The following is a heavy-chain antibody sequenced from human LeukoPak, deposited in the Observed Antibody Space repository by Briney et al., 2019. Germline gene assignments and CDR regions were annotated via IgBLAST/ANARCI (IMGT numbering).Heavy chain of an antibody. Sequence: PSETLSLTCTVFGVSISSYYWSWLRQPPGKRLEWIGYTHYRESTNKNPSLLSRVTISVDTSKNQISLKLSSVTAADTAVYYCGRRTFYDTLTGYKYWYFDLWGRGTLVTVSS. J-gene: IGHJ2*01. CDR1: GVSISSYY. D-gene: IGHD3-9*01. CDR2: THYREST. V-gene: IGHV4-59*01. CDR3: GRRTFYDTLTGYKYWYFDL.